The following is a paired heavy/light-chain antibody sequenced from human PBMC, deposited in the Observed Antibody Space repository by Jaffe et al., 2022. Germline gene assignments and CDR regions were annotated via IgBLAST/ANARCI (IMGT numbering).Light chain of an antibody. CDR1: YSNVGSKV. CDR2: NNN. CDR3: ATWDASLNEGV. V-gene: IGLV1-44*01. Sequence: QSLLTQPPSVSGTPGQRVTISCSGSYSNVGSKVVSWYQQFPGSAPNLLIFNNNHRTSGVPDRFSGSKSGTSASLAISGLQSEDEADYFCATWDASLNEGVFGGGTKLTVL. J-gene: IGLJ3*02.
Heavy chain of an antibody. CDR3: ALGKAKDRIEN. D-gene: IGHD2-15*01. CDR1: GYVFREYY. CDR2: VDPEDDET. Sequence: EAQLVQSGASVEKPGASVKISCKVSGYVFREYYIHWVKQAPGKGLQWMGLVDPEDDETIYAGKFQGRVTITADTSTGTAYMEVSSLRSEDTAVYHCALGKAKDRIENWGQGTLVTVSS. J-gene: IGHJ4*02. V-gene: IGHV1-69-2*01.